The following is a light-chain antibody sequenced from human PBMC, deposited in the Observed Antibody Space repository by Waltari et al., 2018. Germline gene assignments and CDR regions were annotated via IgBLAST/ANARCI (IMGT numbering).Light chain of an antibody. V-gene: IGKV1-39*01. CDR2: AAS. CDR3: QQSYSTPPFG. CDR1: QSISSY. J-gene: IGKJ3*01. Sequence: DIQMTQSPSSLSASVGDRVTITCRASQSISSYLNWYQQKPGKAPKLLIYAASSLQSGVPSRFSGSGSGTDFTLTISSLQPEDFATYYCQQSYSTPPFGFGPGTKVGIK.